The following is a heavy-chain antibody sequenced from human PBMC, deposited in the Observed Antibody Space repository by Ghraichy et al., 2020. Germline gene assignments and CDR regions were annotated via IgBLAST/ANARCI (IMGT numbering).Heavy chain of an antibody. CDR3: AKEGCGGDCYTNWFDP. Sequence: LSLTCAASGFTFSSYAMSWVRQAPGKGLEWVSAISGSGGSTYYADSVKGRFTISRDNSKNTLYLQMNSLRAEDTAVYYCAKEGCGGDCYTNWFDPWGQGTLLTVSS. J-gene: IGHJ5*02. CDR2: ISGSGGST. CDR1: GFTFSSYA. D-gene: IGHD2-21*02. V-gene: IGHV3-23*01.